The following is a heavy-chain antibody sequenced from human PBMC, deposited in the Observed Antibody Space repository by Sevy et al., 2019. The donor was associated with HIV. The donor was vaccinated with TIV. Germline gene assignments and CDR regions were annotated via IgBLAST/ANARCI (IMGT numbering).Heavy chain of an antibody. V-gene: IGHV3-15*07. CDR2: IKSKTDGGTT. CDR3: TTDFLYSGSYYIDY. D-gene: IGHD1-26*01. CDR1: GFTFSNAW. Sequence: GGSLRLSCAASGFTFSNAWMNWVRQAPGKGLEWVGRIKSKTDGGTTDYAAPVKGRFTISRDDSKNTVYLQMNSLKTEDTAVYYCTTDFLYSGSYYIDYWGQGTLVTVSS. J-gene: IGHJ4*02.